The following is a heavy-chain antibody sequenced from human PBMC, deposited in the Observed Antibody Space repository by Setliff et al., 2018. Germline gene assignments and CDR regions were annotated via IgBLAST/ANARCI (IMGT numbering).Heavy chain of an antibody. CDR2: IYYSGST. V-gene: IGHV4-31*03. Sequence: SETLSLTCTVSGGSISSGGYYWSWIRQHPGKGLEWIGYIYYSGSTYYNPSLTSRVTISVDTSKNQFSLKLSSVTAADTAVYYFARVSRQPPPVRAFDIWGQGTMVTVS. CDR3: ARVSRQPPPVRAFDI. J-gene: IGHJ3*02. D-gene: IGHD1-1*01. CDR1: GGSISSGGYY.